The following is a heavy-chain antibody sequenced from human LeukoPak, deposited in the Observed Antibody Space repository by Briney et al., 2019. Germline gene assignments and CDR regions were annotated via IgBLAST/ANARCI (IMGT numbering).Heavy chain of an antibody. V-gene: IGHV3-23*01. D-gene: IGHD5-12*01. CDR1: GFTFTNYG. CDR2: ISAGGGST. J-gene: IGHJ5*02. Sequence: PGGSLRLSCAASGFTFTNYGMNWVRQAPGKGLEWVSAISAGGGSTYYADSVKGRFAISRDNSQNTLYMQLNSLRAKDTAVYYCAKGLAYTGYDYWFDPWGQGTLVTVSS. CDR3: AKGLAYTGYDYWFDP.